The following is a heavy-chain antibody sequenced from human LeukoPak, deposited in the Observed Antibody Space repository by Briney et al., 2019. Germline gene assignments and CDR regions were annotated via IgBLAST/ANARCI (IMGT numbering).Heavy chain of an antibody. CDR2: INPNSGGT. Sequence: EASVKVSCKASGYTFTGYYMHWVRQAPGQGLEWMGWINPNSGGTNYAQKFQGRVTMTRDTSISTAYMELSRLRSDDTAVYYCARYIVGATAFDYWGQRTLVTVSS. J-gene: IGHJ4*02. D-gene: IGHD1-26*01. V-gene: IGHV1-2*02. CDR3: ARYIVGATAFDY. CDR1: GYTFTGYY.